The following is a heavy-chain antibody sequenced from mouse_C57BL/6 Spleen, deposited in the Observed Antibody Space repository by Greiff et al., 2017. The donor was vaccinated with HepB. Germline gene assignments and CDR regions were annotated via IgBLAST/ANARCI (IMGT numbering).Heavy chain of an antibody. CDR3: ARVLYGGYFDV. CDR1: GFTFSDYY. CDR2: INYDGSST. J-gene: IGHJ1*03. Sequence: EVKLVESEGGLVQPGSSMKLSCTASGFTFSDYYMAWVRQVPEKGLEWVANINYDGSSTYYLDSLKSRFIISRDNAKNILYLQMSSLKSEDTATYYCARVLYGGYFDVWGTGTTVTVSS. V-gene: IGHV5-16*01. D-gene: IGHD1-1*01.